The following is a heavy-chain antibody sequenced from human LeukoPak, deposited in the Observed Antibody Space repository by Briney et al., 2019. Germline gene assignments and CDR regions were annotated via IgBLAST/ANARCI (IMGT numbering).Heavy chain of an antibody. CDR3: VKESAADATFHFDY. CDR2: LWADGNTA. D-gene: IGHD2/OR15-2a*01. Sequence: GGSLRLSCAASGFTLNIFGMHWVRQVPGNGLEWLSVLWADGNTAHYADSVKGRFTISRDTSENTLNLQMNSLRSEDTAVYYCVKESAADATFHFDYWGQGTLVTASS. CDR1: GFTLNIFG. J-gene: IGHJ4*02. V-gene: IGHV3-33*06.